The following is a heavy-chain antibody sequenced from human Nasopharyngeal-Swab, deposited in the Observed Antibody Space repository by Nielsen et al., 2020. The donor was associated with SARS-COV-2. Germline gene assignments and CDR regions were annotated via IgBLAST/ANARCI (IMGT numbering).Heavy chain of an antibody. CDR1: GFTFSNAW. D-gene: IGHD6-19*01. J-gene: IGHJ4*02. CDR3: TTDDNSSGWYSHCFDY. CDR2: IKSKTDGGTT. V-gene: IGHV3-15*01. Sequence: GESLKISCAASGFTFSNAWMSWVRQAPGKGLEWVGRIKSKTDGGTTDYAAPVKGRFTIPSDDSKNTLYLQMNSLKTEDTAVYYCTTDDNSSGWYSHCFDYWGQGTLVTVSS.